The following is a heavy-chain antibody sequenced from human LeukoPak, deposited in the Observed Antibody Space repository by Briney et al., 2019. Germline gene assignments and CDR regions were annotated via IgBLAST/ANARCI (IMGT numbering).Heavy chain of an antibody. D-gene: IGHD3-22*01. J-gene: IGHJ6*04. CDR1: GFTFSSYE. Sequence: GGSLRLSCAASGFTFSSYEMNWVRQAPGKGLEWVSYISSSGSTIYYVDSVKGRFTISRDNDKNSLYLQVNSLRAEDTAVYYWSELVITVIGFVWGKGTTVTISS. V-gene: IGHV3-48*03. CDR2: ISSSGSTI. CDR3: SELVITVIGFV.